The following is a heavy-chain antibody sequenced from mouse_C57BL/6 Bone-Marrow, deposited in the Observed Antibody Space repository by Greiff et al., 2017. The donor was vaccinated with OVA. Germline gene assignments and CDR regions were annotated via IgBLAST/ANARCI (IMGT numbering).Heavy chain of an antibody. Sequence: QVQLQQPGAELVMPGASVKLSCKASGYTFTSYWMHWVKQRPGQGLEWIGEIDPSDSSTNYNQKFKGTSTLTVDKSASTAYMQLSSLTSEDSAVYYCARRGYLTRFAYWGQGTLVTVSA. CDR3: ARRGYLTRFAY. CDR2: IDPSDSST. CDR1: GYTFTSYW. D-gene: IGHD5-1-1*01. V-gene: IGHV1-69*01. J-gene: IGHJ3*01.